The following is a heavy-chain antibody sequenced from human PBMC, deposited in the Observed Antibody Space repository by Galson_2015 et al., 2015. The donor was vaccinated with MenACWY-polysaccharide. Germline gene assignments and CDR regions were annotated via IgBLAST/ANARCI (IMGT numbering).Heavy chain of an antibody. CDR3: AKKGYVHNSDVRYGLDA. J-gene: IGHJ6*02. V-gene: IGHV3-43*02. D-gene: IGHD3-10*02. CDR1: GFAFHDSA. Sequence: SLRLSRAASGFAFHDSAMHWVRQAPGKGLEWVSLINADGDYTDYADSVKGRFSISRDNSKNSLYLQMNSLTPEDTALYYCAKKGYVHNSDVRYGLDAWGQGTTVIVSS. CDR2: INADGDYT.